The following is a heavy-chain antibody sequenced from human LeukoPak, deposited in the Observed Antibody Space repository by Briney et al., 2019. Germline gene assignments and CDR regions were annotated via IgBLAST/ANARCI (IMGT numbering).Heavy chain of an antibody. CDR2: INPNNGGI. CDR1: GYTFTDYY. D-gene: IGHD3-16*01. CDR3: ARGDAITSLDY. Sequence: ASVKVSCKASGYTFTDYYTHWVRQAPGQGLEWMGWINPNNGGINYAQKFQGRVTMTRDTSISTAYMALSSLRSDDSAVYYCARGDAITSLDYWGQGTPVTVSS. J-gene: IGHJ4*02. V-gene: IGHV1-2*02.